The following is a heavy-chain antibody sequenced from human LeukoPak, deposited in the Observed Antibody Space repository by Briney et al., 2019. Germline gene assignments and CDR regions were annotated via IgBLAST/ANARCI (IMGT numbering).Heavy chain of an antibody. CDR2: ISSSGSTI. CDR3: ARVRIVATHDY. V-gene: IGHV3-48*03. J-gene: IGHJ4*02. D-gene: IGHD5-12*01. Sequence: PGGSLRLSCAASGFTFSSYEMNWVRQAPGKGLEWVSYISSSGSTIYYADSVKGRFTISRDNAKNSLYLQMNSLRAEDTAVYYCARVRIVATHDYWGQGTLVTVSS. CDR1: GFTFSSYE.